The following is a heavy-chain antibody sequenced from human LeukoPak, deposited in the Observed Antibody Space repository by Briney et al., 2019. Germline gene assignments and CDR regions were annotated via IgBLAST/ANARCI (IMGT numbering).Heavy chain of an antibody. CDR3: AKDAYSSSWYYYYMDV. CDR2: ITGDGGST. J-gene: IGHJ6*03. D-gene: IGHD6-6*01. Sequence: PGGSLRLSCAASGFTVSSNYMSWVRQAPGKGLEWVSLITGDGGSTYYADSVKGRFTISRDNSKNSLYLQMNSLRTEDTALYYCAKDAYSSSWYYYYMDVWGKGTTVTVSS. CDR1: GFTVSSNY. V-gene: IGHV3-43*02.